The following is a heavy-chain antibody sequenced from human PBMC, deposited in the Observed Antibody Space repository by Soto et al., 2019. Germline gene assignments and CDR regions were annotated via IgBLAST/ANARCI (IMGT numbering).Heavy chain of an antibody. J-gene: IGHJ4*02. CDR1: GGSVGGYY. Sequence: QVQLQQWGAGLLKPSETLSLTCAVYGGSVGGYYWSWVRQPPGKGLEWIGEINHSGSITYAPSLKSRVTMSVDTSKNQFSLRLNSVTAAGTAVYYCARGEVTTGVFWGQGTQVTVSS. CDR2: INHSGSI. V-gene: IGHV4-34*02. D-gene: IGHD4-17*01. CDR3: ARGEVTTGVF.